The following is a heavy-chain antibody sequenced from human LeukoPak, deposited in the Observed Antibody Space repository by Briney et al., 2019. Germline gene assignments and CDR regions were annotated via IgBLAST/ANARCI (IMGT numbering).Heavy chain of an antibody. J-gene: IGHJ4*02. CDR2: ISGHNNNA. D-gene: IGHD6-6*01. Sequence: ASVKVSCKASGYTFSSYGIMWVRQAPGQGLEWMGWISGHNNNAKYAQKVQGRVTMTTDTSTGTAYLEVRSLTSDDTAVYYCARSDVLPGDYWGQGTLVTVSS. V-gene: IGHV1-18*01. CDR3: ARSDVLPGDY. CDR1: GYTFSSYG.